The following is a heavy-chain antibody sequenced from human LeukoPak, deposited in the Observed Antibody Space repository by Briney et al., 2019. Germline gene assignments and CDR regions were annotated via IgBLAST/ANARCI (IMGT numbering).Heavy chain of an antibody. Sequence: GASVKVSCKASGYTFTGYYMHWVRQAPGQGLEWMGWINPNSVDTHYAQKIQGRVTMNRDTSINTAYMELSRLRSDDTAVYYCARDQAFVYCSGGTCYDDYWGQGSLVTVSS. J-gene: IGHJ4*02. CDR2: INPNSVDT. CDR3: ARDQAFVYCSGGTCYDDY. CDR1: GYTFTGYY. D-gene: IGHD2-15*01. V-gene: IGHV1-2*02.